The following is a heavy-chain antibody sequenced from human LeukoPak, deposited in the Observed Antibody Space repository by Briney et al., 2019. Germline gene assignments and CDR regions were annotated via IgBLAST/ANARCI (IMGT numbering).Heavy chain of an antibody. V-gene: IGHV4-59*01. J-gene: IGHJ6*02. CDR2: IYYSGST. CDR3: AKGGSTNFYYGDI. Sequence: PSETLSLTCTVSGGSISSYYWSWIRQPPGKGLEWIGYIYYSGSTNYNPSLKSRVTISVDTSKNQFSLKLSSVTAADTAVYYCAKGGSTNFYYGDIWGQGTTVTVSS. CDR1: GGSISSYY. D-gene: IGHD2/OR15-2a*01.